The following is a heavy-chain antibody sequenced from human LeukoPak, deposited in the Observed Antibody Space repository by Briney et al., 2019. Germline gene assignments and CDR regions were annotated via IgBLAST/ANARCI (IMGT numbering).Heavy chain of an antibody. CDR3: AKDRVYDSSGYFDY. J-gene: IGHJ4*02. D-gene: IGHD3-22*01. CDR1: GFTFSSYT. Sequence: PGGSLRLSCAASGFTFSSYTMSWVRQAPGKGLEWVSAISGSGGSTYYADSVKGRFTISRDNSKTTLYLQMNSLRAEDTAVYYCAKDRVYDSSGYFDYWGQGTLVTVSS. CDR2: ISGSGGST. V-gene: IGHV3-23*01.